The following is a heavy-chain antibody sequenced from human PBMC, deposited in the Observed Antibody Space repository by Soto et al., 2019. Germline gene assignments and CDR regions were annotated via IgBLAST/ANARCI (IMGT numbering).Heavy chain of an antibody. D-gene: IGHD2-15*01. J-gene: IGHJ4*02. CDR3: ARVRYCRGGSCYWDYFDY. CDR1: GGTFSSYA. Sequence: SVKVSCKASGGTFSSYAISWVRQVPGQGLEWMGGIIPIFGTANYARKFQGRVTITADESTSTAYMELSSLRSEDTAVYYCARVRYCRGGSCYWDYFDYWGQGTLVTVSS. V-gene: IGHV1-69*13. CDR2: IIPIFGTA.